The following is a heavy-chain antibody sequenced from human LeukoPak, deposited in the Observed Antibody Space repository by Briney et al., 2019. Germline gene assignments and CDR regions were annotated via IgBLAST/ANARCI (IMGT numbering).Heavy chain of an antibody. Sequence: GGSLRLSCAASGFTFGDYYMSWIRQAPGKGLEWISSISGSSDYTPYADFLKGRVTISRDNAKNSLYLQLNSLSVEDTAVYYCARDGFSSGRFNWGQGTMVTVSS. V-gene: IGHV3-11*06. CDR2: ISGSSDYT. D-gene: IGHD6-19*01. CDR3: ARDGFSSGRFN. J-gene: IGHJ3*01. CDR1: GFTFGDYY.